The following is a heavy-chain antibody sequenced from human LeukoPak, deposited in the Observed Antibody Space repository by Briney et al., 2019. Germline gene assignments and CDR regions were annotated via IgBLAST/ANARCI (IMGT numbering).Heavy chain of an antibody. Sequence: GGSLRLSCAASGFTFSSYSMNWVRQAPGKGLEWVSYISGSSGTIYYADSVKGRFTISRDNAESSLYLQMNSLRAEDTAVYYCARRSEFGVLYYMDVWGKGTTVTVSS. CDR1: GFTFSSYS. CDR3: ARRSEFGVLYYMDV. V-gene: IGHV3-48*01. J-gene: IGHJ6*03. CDR2: ISGSSGTI. D-gene: IGHD3-16*01.